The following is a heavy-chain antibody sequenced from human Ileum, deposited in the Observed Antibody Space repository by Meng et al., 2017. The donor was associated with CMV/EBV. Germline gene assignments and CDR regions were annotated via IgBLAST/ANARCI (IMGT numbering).Heavy chain of an antibody. V-gene: IGHV3-48*03. CDR2: ISGSGSAT. CDR1: GFTFSNYE. D-gene: IGHD5-12*01. Sequence: GSLRLSCVASGFTFSNYEMNWVRQAPGKGLEWVSNISGSGSATNYVDSVKGRFTISRDNARNSMDLQMNSLRDEDTAMYYCVRDARDGYSGGAGYGMDVWGQGTTVTVSS. J-gene: IGHJ6*02. CDR3: VRDARDGYSGGAGYGMDV.